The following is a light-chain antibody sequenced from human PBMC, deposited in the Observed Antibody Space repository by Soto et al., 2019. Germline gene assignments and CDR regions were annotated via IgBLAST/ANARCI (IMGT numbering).Light chain of an antibody. V-gene: IGKV3-15*01. CDR1: QSVSTN. Sequence: EVVMTQSPATLSVSLGESVTLSCRASQSVSTNLVWYQQKPGQPPKLLFYDASTRATGIPARFSGSGYGTEFTLNISSLESEEFAVYYCQKFKIWPPWTVGEGTEVEIK. CDR3: QKFKIWPPWT. J-gene: IGKJ1*01. CDR2: DAS.